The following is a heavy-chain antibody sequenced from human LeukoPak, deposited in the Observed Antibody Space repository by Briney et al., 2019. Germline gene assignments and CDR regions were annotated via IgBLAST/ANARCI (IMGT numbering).Heavy chain of an antibody. V-gene: IGHV1-2*02. CDR1: GYTFTDYY. CDR3: ARDGDSYYYYYMDV. CDR2: INSNTGGT. Sequence: ASVKLSCKASGYTFTDYYMHWVRQARGQGLEWMGWINSNTGGTKYAQNFQGRVTMTSDTSISTAYMELSGLRSDDTAVYYCARDGDSYYYYYMDVWGKGTTVTVSS. D-gene: IGHD2-21*02. J-gene: IGHJ6*03.